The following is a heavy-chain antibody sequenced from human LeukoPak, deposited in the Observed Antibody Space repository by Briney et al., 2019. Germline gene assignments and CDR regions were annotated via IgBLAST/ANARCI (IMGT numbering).Heavy chain of an antibody. CDR3: ARAPYDSGGYYDHYFDY. D-gene: IGHD3-22*01. CDR1: GGSISSYY. J-gene: IGHJ4*02. V-gene: IGHV4-59*08. Sequence: PSGTLSLTCTVSGGSISSYYWSWIRQPPGKGLEWIGYIYYSGSANYNPSLKSRVAISVDTSKNQFSLKLSSVTAADTAVYYCARAPYDSGGYYDHYFDYWGQGTLDTLPS. CDR2: IYYSGSA.